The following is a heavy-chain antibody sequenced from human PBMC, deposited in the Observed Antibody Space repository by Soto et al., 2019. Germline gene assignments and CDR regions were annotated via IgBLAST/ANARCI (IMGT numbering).Heavy chain of an antibody. V-gene: IGHV3-21*01. D-gene: IGHD5-12*01. CDR1: GFTFSSYS. CDR3: ARVVDSGYDYVPFDY. CDR2: ISSSSSYI. Sequence: GSLRLSCAASGFTFSSYSMNWVRQAPGKGLEWVSSISSSSSYIYYADSVKGRFTISRDNAKNSLYLQMNSLRAEDTAVYYCARVVDSGYDYVPFDYWGQGTLVTVSS. J-gene: IGHJ4*02.